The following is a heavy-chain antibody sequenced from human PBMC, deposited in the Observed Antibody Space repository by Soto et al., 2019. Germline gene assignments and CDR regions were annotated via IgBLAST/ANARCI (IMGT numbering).Heavy chain of an antibody. CDR2: IRSKAYGGTT. J-gene: IGHJ4*02. CDR3: TRRLGWGSRVFDY. V-gene: IGHV3-49*03. D-gene: IGHD2-2*01. CDR1: GFTFGDYA. Sequence: GGSLRLSCTASGFTFGDYAMSWFRQAPGKGLEWVGFIRSKAYGGTTEYAASVKGRFTISRDDSKSIAYLQMNSLKTEDTAVYYCTRRLGWGSRVFDYWGQGTLVTVSS.